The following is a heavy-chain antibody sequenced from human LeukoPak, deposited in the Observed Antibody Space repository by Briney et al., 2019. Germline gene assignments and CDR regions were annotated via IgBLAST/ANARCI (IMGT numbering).Heavy chain of an antibody. V-gene: IGHV3-23*01. D-gene: IGHD1-26*01. J-gene: IGHJ5*02. Sequence: GGSLRLSCAGSGFTFGSYSMNWVRHAPGKGLEWVSAISGSGGSTYYADSVKGRFTISRDNSKNTLYLQMNSLRAEDTAVYYCAKDRGGSVGATLNWFDPWGQGALVTVSS. CDR3: AKDRGGSVGATLNWFDP. CDR2: ISGSGGST. CDR1: GFTFGSYS.